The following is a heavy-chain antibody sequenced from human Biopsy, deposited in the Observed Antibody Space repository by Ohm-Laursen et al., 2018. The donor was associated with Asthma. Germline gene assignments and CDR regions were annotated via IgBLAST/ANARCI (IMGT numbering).Heavy chain of an antibody. CDR1: GGTFSRYA. V-gene: IGHV1-3*01. D-gene: IGHD3-9*01. J-gene: IGHJ3*02. CDR2: INAGNGNT. Sequence: SVKVSCKASGGTFSRYAISWVRQAPGQRLEWMGWINAGNGNTKYSQKFQGRVTISRDTSASTAYMDLSSLRSEDTAVYYCARTYYDFLTGQVNDAFDMWGQGTMVTVSS. CDR3: ARTYYDFLTGQVNDAFDM.